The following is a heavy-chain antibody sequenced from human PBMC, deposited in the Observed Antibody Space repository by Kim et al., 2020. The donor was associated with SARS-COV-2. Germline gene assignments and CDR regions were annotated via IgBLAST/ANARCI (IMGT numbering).Heavy chain of an antibody. Sequence: ASVKVSCKASGYTFSTYNLHWVRQAPGQGLEWIAWINTGSGGTQTSQSLQGRVTISRDTSASTAYLEMSSLTFEDTAVYYCARDHRVGLAPLDPWGQGTQVIVSS. CDR2: INTGSGGT. CDR3: ARDHRVGLAPLDP. V-gene: IGHV1-3*04. D-gene: IGHD1-26*01. CDR1: GYTFSTYN. J-gene: IGHJ5*02.